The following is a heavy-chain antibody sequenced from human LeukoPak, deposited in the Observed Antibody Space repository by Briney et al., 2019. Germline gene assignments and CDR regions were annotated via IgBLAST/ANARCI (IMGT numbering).Heavy chain of an antibody. CDR2: ISSSSSYI. Sequence: GGSLRLSCAASGFTFSSFSMNWVRQAPGKGLEWVSSISSSSSYIYYPDSVKGRFTISRDNAKNSLYLQMNSLRAEDTAVYYCARGEVVVLFVDSLDYWGQGTLVTVSS. CDR3: ARGEVVVLFVDSLDY. V-gene: IGHV3-21*01. D-gene: IGHD2-15*01. CDR1: GFTFSSFS. J-gene: IGHJ4*02.